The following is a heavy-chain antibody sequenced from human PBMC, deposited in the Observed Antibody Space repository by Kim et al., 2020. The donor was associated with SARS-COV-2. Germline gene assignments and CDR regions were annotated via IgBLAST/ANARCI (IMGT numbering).Heavy chain of an antibody. D-gene: IGHD3-10*01. CDR3: ATCGGFGELPDY. CDR1: GYTLTELS. J-gene: IGHJ4*02. Sequence: ASVKVSCKVSGYTLTELSMHWVRQAPGKGLEWMGGFDPEDGETIYAQKFQGRVTMTEDTSTDTAYMELSSLRSEDTAVYYCATCGGFGELPDYWGQGTLVTVSS. V-gene: IGHV1-24*01. CDR2: FDPEDGET.